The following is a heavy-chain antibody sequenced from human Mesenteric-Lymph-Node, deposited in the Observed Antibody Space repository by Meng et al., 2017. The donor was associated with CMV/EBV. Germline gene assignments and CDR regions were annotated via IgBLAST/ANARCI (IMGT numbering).Heavy chain of an antibody. D-gene: IGHD5-24*01. CDR2: ISSSGSSI. CDR1: GFTFSDYY. V-gene: IGHV3-11*04. CDR3: TREMATIYYYYGMDV. Sequence: GGSLRLSCAASGFTFSDYYMSWIRQAPGKGPEWVSYISSSGSSIYYADSVKGRFTISRDNAKNSLYLQMNSLRAEDTAVYYCTREMATIYYYYGMDVWGQGTTVTVSS. J-gene: IGHJ6*02.